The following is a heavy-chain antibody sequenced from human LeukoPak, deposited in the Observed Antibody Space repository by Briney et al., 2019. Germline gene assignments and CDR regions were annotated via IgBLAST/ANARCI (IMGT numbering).Heavy chain of an antibody. Sequence: QTGGSLRLSCAVSGFIFSSSAMSWVRQAPGKGLEWVSAISGGGDDTSYADSVKGRFTISRDNSKNTLYLQMNSLRAEDTAVYYCAKDRQWLVRWELPLGFGMDVWGQGTTVTVSS. CDR2: ISGGGDDT. J-gene: IGHJ6*02. CDR3: AKDRQWLVRWELPLGFGMDV. D-gene: IGHD6-19*01. CDR1: GFIFSSSA. V-gene: IGHV3-23*01.